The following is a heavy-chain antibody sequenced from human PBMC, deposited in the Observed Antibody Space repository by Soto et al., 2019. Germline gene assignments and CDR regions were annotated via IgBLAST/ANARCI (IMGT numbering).Heavy chain of an antibody. CDR2: ISGSSTTI. D-gene: IGHD6-19*01. CDR1: GFTFSDYS. J-gene: IGHJ6*02. Sequence: EVQLVESGGGLVQPGGSLRLSCAASGFTFSDYSMNWVRQVPGKGLEWVSHISGSSTTIYYADSVKGRFSISRDNAKNSMFLQMDGLREDDTAVYYCSGSLAVAGRGVDYYYNMDVWGQGTTVTVSS. CDR3: SGSLAVAGRGVDYYYNMDV. V-gene: IGHV3-48*02.